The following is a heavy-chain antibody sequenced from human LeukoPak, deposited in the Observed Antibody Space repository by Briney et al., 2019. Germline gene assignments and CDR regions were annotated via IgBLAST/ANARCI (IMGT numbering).Heavy chain of an antibody. CDR2: LNPSGGGT. V-gene: IGHV1-46*01. CDR1: GYTFTNYY. J-gene: IGHJ2*01. CDR3: ARDPRLSSGYSTGILWYFDL. Sequence: GASVKVSCKASGYTFTNYYIHWVRQAPGQELEWVGILNPSGGGTSYAQKFQGRVTMTRDTSTSTVYMELSSLRSEDTAVYYCARDPRLSSGYSTGILWYFDLWGRGTLVTVSS. D-gene: IGHD3-22*01.